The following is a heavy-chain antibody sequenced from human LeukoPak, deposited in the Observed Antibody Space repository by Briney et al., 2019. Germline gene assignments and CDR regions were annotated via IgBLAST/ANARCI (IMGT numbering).Heavy chain of an antibody. CDR2: ISSSSSYI. D-gene: IGHD3-3*01. CDR1: GFTFSSYS. J-gene: IGHJ4*02. V-gene: IGHV3-21*01. Sequence: GGSLRLSCAASGFTFSSYSMNWVRQAPGKGLEWVSSISSSSSYIYYADSVKGRFTISRDNAKNSLYLQMNSLRAEDTAVYYCARERYYDFWSAYYFDYWGQGTLVTVSS. CDR3: ARERYYDFWSAYYFDY.